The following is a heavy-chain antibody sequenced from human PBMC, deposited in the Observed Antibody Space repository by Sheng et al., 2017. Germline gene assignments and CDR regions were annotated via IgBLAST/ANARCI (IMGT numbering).Heavy chain of an antibody. CDR3: ARTKTQDIVVVVAATLSGWFDP. CDR1: GGTFSSYA. CDR2: IIPIFGTA. D-gene: IGHD2-15*01. J-gene: IGHJ5*02. Sequence: SGAEVKKPGSSVKVSCKASGGTFSSYAISWVRQAPGQGLEWMGGIIPIFGTANYAQKFQGRVTITADESTSTAYMELSSLRSEDTAVYYCARTKTQDIVVVVAATLSGWFDPLGPGNPGHRLL. V-gene: IGHV1-69*01.